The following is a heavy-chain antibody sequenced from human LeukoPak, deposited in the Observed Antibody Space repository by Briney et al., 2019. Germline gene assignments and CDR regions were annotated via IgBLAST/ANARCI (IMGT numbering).Heavy chain of an antibody. J-gene: IGHJ6*02. CDR3: ARGDYYYGMDV. Sequence: GGSLRLSCAASGFTFDDYAMHWVRQTPGKGLEWVSLITGDGGSTYYADSVKGRFTISRDNDKDSLYLQMNSLKTEDTAVYYCARGDYYYGMDVWGQGTTVTVSS. D-gene: IGHD3-16*01. CDR2: ITGDGGST. V-gene: IGHV3-43*02. CDR1: GFTFDDYA.